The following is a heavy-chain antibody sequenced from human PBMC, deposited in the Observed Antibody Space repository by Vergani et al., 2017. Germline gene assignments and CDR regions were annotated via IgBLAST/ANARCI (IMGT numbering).Heavy chain of an antibody. J-gene: IGHJ4*02. V-gene: IGHV3-48*04. D-gene: IGHD6-13*01. CDR1: GFTFSSYS. CDR2: ISSSSSTI. CDR3: ARDHSSSWYYFDY. Sequence: EVQLVESGGGLVQPGGSLRLSCAASGFTFSSYSMNWVRQAPGKGLEWVSYISSSSSTIYYADSVKGRFTISRDNAKNSLYLQMNSLGAEDTAVYYCARDHSSSWYYFDYWGQGTLVTVSS.